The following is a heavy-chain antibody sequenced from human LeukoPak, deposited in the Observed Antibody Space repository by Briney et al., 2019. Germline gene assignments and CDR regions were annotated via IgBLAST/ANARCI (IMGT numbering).Heavy chain of an antibody. V-gene: IGHV3-11*01. CDR1: GFTFSDYY. CDR3: ARARNYYDSNGQPWDAFDI. J-gene: IGHJ3*02. D-gene: IGHD3-22*01. CDR2: ISSSGSTI. Sequence: GGSLRLSCAASGFTFSDYYMSWIRQAPGKGLEWVSYISSSGSTIYYADSVKGRFTISRDNAKNPLYLQMNSLRAENTAVYYCARARNYYDSNGQPWDAFDIWGQGTMVTVSS.